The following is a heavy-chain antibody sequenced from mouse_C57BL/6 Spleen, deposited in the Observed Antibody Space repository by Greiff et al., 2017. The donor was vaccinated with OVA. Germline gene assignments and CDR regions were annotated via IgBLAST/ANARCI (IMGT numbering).Heavy chain of an antibody. D-gene: IGHD2-1*01. CDR1: GYTFTDYE. Sequence: QVQLQQSGAELVRPGASVTLSCKASGYTFTDYEMHWVKQTPVHGLEWIGAIDPETGGTAYNQKFKGKAILTADKSSSTAYMKLRSLTSEDSAVYYCTRVYYGNGFAYWGQGTLVTVSA. V-gene: IGHV1-15*01. J-gene: IGHJ3*01. CDR2: IDPETGGT. CDR3: TRVYYGNGFAY.